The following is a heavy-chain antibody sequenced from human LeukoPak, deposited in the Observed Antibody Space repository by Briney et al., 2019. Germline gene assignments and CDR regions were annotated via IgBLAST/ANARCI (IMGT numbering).Heavy chain of an antibody. V-gene: IGHV4-39*01. CDR2: IYYSGST. CDR1: GGSISSSSYY. CDR3: ARRKYYGSGSYAH. D-gene: IGHD3-10*01. Sequence: SETLSLTCTVSGGSISSSSYYWGWIRQPPGKGLEWIGTIYYSGSTYYNPSLKSRLTISVDTSKNQFSLKLSSVTAADTAVYYCARRKYYGSGSYAHWGQGTLVTVSS. J-gene: IGHJ4*02.